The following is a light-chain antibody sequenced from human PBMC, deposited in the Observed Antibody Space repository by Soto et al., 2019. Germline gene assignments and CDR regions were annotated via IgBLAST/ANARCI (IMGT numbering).Light chain of an antibody. V-gene: IGLV2-8*01. J-gene: IGLJ1*01. CDR1: SGDLGGYNY. Sequence: QSVVSQPASAYGAPGQSITISCTGTSGDLGGYNYVSWYQQQPGKAPKLMIYEVSKRPSGVPDRFSGSKSRNTASLTVSGLPPDHEADYYCSSYAGGNQSVFGTG. CDR3: SSYAGGNQSV. CDR2: EVS.